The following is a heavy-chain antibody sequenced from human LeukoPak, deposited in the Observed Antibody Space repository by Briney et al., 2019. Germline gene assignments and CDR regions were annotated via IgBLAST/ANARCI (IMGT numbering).Heavy chain of an antibody. J-gene: IGHJ6*03. CDR1: GFTFSSYS. CDR3: ARDSDSSGWLDYYMDV. Sequence: PGGSLRLSCAGSGFTFSSYSMNWVRQAPGKGLEWVSSITSSSSYIYYADSVKGRFTISRDNAKNSLYLQMNSLRAEDTAVYYCARDSDSSGWLDYYMDVWGKGTTVTISS. V-gene: IGHV3-21*01. D-gene: IGHD6-19*01. CDR2: ITSSSSYI.